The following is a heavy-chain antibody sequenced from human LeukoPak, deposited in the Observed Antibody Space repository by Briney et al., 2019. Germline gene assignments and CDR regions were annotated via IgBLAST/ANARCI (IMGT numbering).Heavy chain of an antibody. D-gene: IGHD7-27*01. Sequence: VKVSCKASGYTLTGHYIHWVRQAPGQGLEWMGWISPHSGFTVYPQRFQGRVTMTTDTSISTAFLEARRLRSDDTAAYYCARQTGDDALDIWGQGTMITVYS. CDR1: GYTLTGHY. CDR3: ARQTGDDALDI. V-gene: IGHV1-2*02. CDR2: ISPHSGFT. J-gene: IGHJ3*02.